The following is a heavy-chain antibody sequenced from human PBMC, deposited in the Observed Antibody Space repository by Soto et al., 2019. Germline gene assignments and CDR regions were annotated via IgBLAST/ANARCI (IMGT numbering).Heavy chain of an antibody. J-gene: IGHJ4*02. CDR2: ISWNSGSI. CDR1: GFTFDDYA. D-gene: IGHD1-1*01. Sequence: GGSLRLSCAASGFTFDDYAMHWVRQAPGKGLEWVSGISWNSGSIGYADSVKGRFTISRDNAKNSLYLQMNSLRAEDTALYYCAKDRAKLKAGTTFYHWGQGTLVTVSS. CDR3: AKDRAKLKAGTTFYH. V-gene: IGHV3-9*01.